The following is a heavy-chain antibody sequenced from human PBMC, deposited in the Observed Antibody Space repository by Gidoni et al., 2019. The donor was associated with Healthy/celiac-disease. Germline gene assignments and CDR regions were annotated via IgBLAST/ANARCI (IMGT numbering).Heavy chain of an antibody. D-gene: IGHD2-2*01. CDR1: GFSLSTSGVG. CDR2: IYWDDDK. V-gene: IGHV2-5*02. J-gene: IGHJ5*02. CDR3: AHTLSSPAAIIDTYNWFDP. Sequence: QITLKESGPTLVKPPQTLTLTCTFSGFSLSTSGVGVGWIRQPPGKALEWLALIYWDDDKRYSPSLKSRLTITKDTSKNQVVLTMTNMDPVDTATYYCAHTLSSPAAIIDTYNWFDPWGQGTLVTVSS.